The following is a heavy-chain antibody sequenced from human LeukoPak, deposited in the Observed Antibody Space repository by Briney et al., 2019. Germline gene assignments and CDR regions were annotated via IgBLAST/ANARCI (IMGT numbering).Heavy chain of an antibody. CDR3: ARDRRWLQQGNYYSYIDV. D-gene: IGHD5-24*01. CDR1: GGSLSGYY. Sequence: LSETLSLTCTVSGGSLSGYYWNWIRQSPGKGLEHIGFMYSTGRTKYNPSLRSRVTISVDTSSNQFSLKVNSVTAADTAVYFCARDRRWLQQGNYYSYIDVWGKGTTVTVSS. J-gene: IGHJ6*03. CDR2: MYSTGRT. V-gene: IGHV4-59*01.